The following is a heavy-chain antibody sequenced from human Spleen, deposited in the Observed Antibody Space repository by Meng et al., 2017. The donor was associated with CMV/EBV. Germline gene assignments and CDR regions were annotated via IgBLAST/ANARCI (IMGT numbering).Heavy chain of an antibody. V-gene: IGHV3-23*01. CDR3: AKERH. CDR2: ISGSGGST. Sequence: GESLRLSCAASGFTFSSDAMSWVRQAPGTWLEWVSAISGSGGSTYYAASVEGRFTISTDNSKNTLYLQITSLRREDTAVYYRAKERHWGQGTLVTVSS. CDR1: GFTFSSDA. J-gene: IGHJ4*02.